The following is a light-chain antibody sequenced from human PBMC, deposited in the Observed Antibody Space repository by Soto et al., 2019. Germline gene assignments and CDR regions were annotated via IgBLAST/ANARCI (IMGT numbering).Light chain of an antibody. CDR1: SSNIGAGYD. V-gene: IGLV1-40*01. J-gene: IGLJ1*01. CDR3: SSYTITSTYV. CDR2: GNS. Sequence: QAVVTQPPSVSGAPGQRVTISCTGSSSNIGAGYDVHWYQQLPGTAPKLLIYGNSNRPSGVPDRFSGSKSGTSASLAITGLQAEDEADYYCSSYTITSTYVFGTGTKLTVL.